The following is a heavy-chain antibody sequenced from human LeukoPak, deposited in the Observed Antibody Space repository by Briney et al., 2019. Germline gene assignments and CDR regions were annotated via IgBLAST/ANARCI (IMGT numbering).Heavy chain of an antibody. Sequence: SETLSLTCTVSGGSISSYYWSWIRQPPGQGLEWIGYIYYSGSTNYNPSLKSRVTISVDTSKNQFSLKLSSVTAADTAVYYCARAVVGMVTSYYYMDVWGKGTTVTVSS. D-gene: IGHD5-18*01. CDR2: IYYSGST. CDR1: GGSISSYY. J-gene: IGHJ6*03. CDR3: ARAVVGMVTSYYYMDV. V-gene: IGHV4-59*01.